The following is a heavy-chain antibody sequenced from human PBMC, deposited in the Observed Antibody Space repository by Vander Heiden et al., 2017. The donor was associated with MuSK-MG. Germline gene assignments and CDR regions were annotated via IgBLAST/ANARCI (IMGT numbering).Heavy chain of an antibody. D-gene: IGHD4-17*01. CDR3: ERGRTVTTDLIDY. Sequence: ASVKVSCRASGYTFTSYYMHWVRQAPGPGLEWMGIINPSGGSTSYAPKCQGRVTMTRDTSTSTVDMELSSLRSEDTAGYYWERGRTVTTDLIDYWGQGTLVTVSS. V-gene: IGHV1-46*01. J-gene: IGHJ4*02. CDR1: GYTFTSYY. CDR2: INPSGGST.